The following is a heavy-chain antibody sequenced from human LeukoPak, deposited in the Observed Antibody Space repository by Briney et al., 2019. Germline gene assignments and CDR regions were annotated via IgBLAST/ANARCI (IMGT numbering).Heavy chain of an antibody. D-gene: IGHD3-10*01. CDR3: ARDDCYASGSSPWYNWFDP. CDR1: EFTFSSYG. J-gene: IGHJ5*02. CDR2: IRYDGSNK. Sequence: GGSLRLSCAASEFTFSSYGMHWVRQAPGKGLEWVAFIRYDGSNKYYGDSVKGRFTISRDNSKNTLYLHMNSLRAEDTAVYYCARDDCYASGSSPWYNWFDPWGQGTLVTVSS. V-gene: IGHV3-30*02.